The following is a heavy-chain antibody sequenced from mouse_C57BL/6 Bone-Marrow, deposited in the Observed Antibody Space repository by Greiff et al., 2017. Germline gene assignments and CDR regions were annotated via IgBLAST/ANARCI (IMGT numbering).Heavy chain of an antibody. J-gene: IGHJ2*01. CDR1: GYTFTSYW. V-gene: IGHV1-69*01. Sequence: QVQLQQPGAKLVMPGASVKLSCKASGYTFTSYWMHWVKQRPGQGLEWIGEIDPSDSYTNYNQKFKGKSTLTVDKSSSTAYMQLSSLTSEDSAVYYCARGWLLPFDYWGQGTTLTVSS. CDR2: IDPSDSYT. CDR3: ARGWLLPFDY. D-gene: IGHD2-3*01.